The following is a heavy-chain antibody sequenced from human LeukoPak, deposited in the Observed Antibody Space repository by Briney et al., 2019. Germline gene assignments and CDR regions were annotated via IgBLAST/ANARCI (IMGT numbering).Heavy chain of an antibody. D-gene: IGHD4-11*01. CDR2: ISSSGSTI. Sequence: KSGGSLRLSCEASGFTFSDYNMRWIRQAPGKGLEWISKISSSGSTIYYADSVKGRFTISRDNAKNSLYLQMNSLRAEDTALYYCARGEGTVTTYGGYFDYWGQGTLVTVSS. V-gene: IGHV3-11*01. J-gene: IGHJ4*02. CDR1: GFTFSDYN. CDR3: ARGEGTVTTYGGYFDY.